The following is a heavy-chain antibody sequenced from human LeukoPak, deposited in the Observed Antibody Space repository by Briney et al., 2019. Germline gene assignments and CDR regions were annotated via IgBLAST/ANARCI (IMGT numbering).Heavy chain of an antibody. Sequence: GGSLRLSCAASGITFSSYAMTWVRQAPGKRLEWVSSISGSGGSTYYADSVKGRFTISRDNSKNTLYLQMNSLRAEDTAVYYCANGGRAGYNWYYFDYWGQGTLVTVSP. D-gene: IGHD5-24*01. CDR3: ANGGRAGYNWYYFDY. CDR1: GITFSSYA. CDR2: ISGSGGST. J-gene: IGHJ4*02. V-gene: IGHV3-23*01.